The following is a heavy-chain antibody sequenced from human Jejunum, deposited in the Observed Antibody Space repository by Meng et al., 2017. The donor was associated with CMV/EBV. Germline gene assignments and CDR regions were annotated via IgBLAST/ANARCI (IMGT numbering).Heavy chain of an antibody. J-gene: IGHJ4*02. CDR1: RYTFTSYD. Sequence: LVQSGAEVKKPGASVKVSRKASRYTFTSYDINWVRQATGQGLEWLGWFVNNVDTYSAQKFQGRVTMTTDTHTSTAFMELRSLRSDDTAVYYCARGTPGRSYSDYWGQGTLVTVSS. CDR2: FVNNVDT. D-gene: IGHD3-10*01. V-gene: IGHV1-18*01. CDR3: ARGTPGRSYSDY.